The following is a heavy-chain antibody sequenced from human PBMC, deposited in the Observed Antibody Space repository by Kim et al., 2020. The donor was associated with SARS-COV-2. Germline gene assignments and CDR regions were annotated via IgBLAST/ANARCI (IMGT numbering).Heavy chain of an antibody. CDR2: ISGTGGAT. J-gene: IGHJ4*02. CDR1: GFTFSSYA. V-gene: IGHV3-23*01. D-gene: IGHD1-26*01. Sequence: GGSLRLSCVASGFTFSSYAMTWVRQAPGKGLEWVSTISGTGGATRYADSAEGRFTISRDNSKHTLYLHMNSLRAEDTATYYCAKVKGASIVGANVDYWGQGALVTVSS. CDR3: AKVKGASIVGANVDY.